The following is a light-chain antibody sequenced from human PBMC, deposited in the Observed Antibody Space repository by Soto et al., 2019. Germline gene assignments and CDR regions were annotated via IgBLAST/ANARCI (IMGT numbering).Light chain of an antibody. J-gene: IGKJ1*01. Sequence: EIVLTQSPGTLSLSPGERATLSCRASQSVSSSYLAWYQQKPGQAPRLLIYGASSRATGIPDRFSGSGSGTDFTLTISRLEPEDFAVYYCHQYRSSSWTFGRGTKVDIX. CDR1: QSVSSSY. CDR2: GAS. CDR3: HQYRSSSWT. V-gene: IGKV3-20*01.